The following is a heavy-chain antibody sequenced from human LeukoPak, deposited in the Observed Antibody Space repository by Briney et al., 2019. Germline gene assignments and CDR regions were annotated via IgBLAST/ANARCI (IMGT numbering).Heavy chain of an antibody. CDR2: IYPSGST. CDR3: AGEKESSTSQFPNPIDY. V-gene: IGHV4-61*02. CDR1: GGSISSGSYY. Sequence: SETLSLTCTVSGGSISSGSYYWSWIRQPAGKGLEWIGRIYPSGSTNYNPSLKSRVTISVDTSKNQFSLKLSSVTAADTAVYYCAGEKESSTSQFPNPIDYWGQGTLVTVSS. D-gene: IGHD2-2*01. J-gene: IGHJ4*02.